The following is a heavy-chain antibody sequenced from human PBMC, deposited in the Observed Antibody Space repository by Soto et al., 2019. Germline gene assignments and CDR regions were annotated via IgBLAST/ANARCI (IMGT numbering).Heavy chain of an antibody. V-gene: IGHV3-30-3*01. CDR1: GFTFSSYA. CDR2: ISYDGSNK. D-gene: IGHD5-18*01. CDR3: ARGDVDTAMAKDY. Sequence: QVQLVESGGGVVQPGRSLRLSCAASGFTFSSYAMQWVRQAPGKGLEWVAVISYDGSNKYYADSVKGRFTISRDNSKNTLYLQMNSLRAEDTAVYYCARGDVDTAMAKDYWGQGTLVTVSS. J-gene: IGHJ4*02.